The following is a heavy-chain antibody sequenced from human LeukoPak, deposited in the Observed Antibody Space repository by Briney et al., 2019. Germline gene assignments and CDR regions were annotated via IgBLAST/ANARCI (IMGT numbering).Heavy chain of an antibody. V-gene: IGHV3-30*04. CDR2: ISYDGSNK. D-gene: IGHD5-24*01. Sequence: GGSLRLSCAASGFTFSSYAMHWVRQAPGKGLEWVAVISYDGSNKYYADSVKGRFTISRDNSKYTLYLQMNSLRAEDTAVYYCARDHDRRDGYNLLDYWGQGTLVTVSS. CDR1: GFTFSSYA. J-gene: IGHJ4*02. CDR3: ARDHDRRDGYNLLDY.